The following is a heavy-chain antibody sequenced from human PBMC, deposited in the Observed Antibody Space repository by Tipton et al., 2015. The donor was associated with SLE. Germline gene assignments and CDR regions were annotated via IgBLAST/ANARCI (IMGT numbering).Heavy chain of an antibody. J-gene: IGHJ6*02. Sequence: TLSLTCSVSGGSISSNYWIWIRRPPGKGLEWIGYISDGGGTNYNPSLKSRVTISVDTAKNQFSLKLTSVTAADTAVYYCARGMVTWRGAILGVDVWGQGTTVNVSS. CDR3: ARGMVTWRGAILGVDV. D-gene: IGHD2-21*02. CDR1: GGSISSNY. V-gene: IGHV4-59*08. CDR2: ISDGGGT.